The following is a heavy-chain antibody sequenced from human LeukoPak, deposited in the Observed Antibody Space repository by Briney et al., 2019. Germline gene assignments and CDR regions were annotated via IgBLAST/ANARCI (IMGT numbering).Heavy chain of an antibody. CDR3: ARGGWSLDY. CDR1: GGSITNYY. CDR2: IYYSGSA. D-gene: IGHD2-15*01. V-gene: IGHV4-59*01. J-gene: IGHJ4*01. Sequence: SETLSLTCTVSGGSITNYYWSWIRQPPGKGLEWIGYIYYSGSANYNPSLKSRVTISVDTSKNQFSLKLSSVTAADTAVYYCARGGWSLDYWGHGTLVTVSS.